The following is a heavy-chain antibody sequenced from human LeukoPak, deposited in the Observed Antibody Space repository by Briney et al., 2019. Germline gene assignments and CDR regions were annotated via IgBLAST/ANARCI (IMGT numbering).Heavy chain of an antibody. V-gene: IGHV1-46*01. Sequence: ASVKVSCKASGYTFTSYDINWVRQATGQGLEWMGIINPSGGSAIYAQNFQGRVTMTRDTSTSTVYMELSSLRSEDTAVYYCARDLASSGYYWDWGQGTLVTVSS. J-gene: IGHJ4*02. CDR1: GYTFTSYD. CDR2: INPSGGSA. CDR3: ARDLASSGYYWD. D-gene: IGHD3-22*01.